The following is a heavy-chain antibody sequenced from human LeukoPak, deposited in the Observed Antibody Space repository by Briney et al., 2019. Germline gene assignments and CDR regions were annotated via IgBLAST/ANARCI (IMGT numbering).Heavy chain of an antibody. J-gene: IGHJ3*01. CDR2: IWYDGSNK. V-gene: IGHV3-33*06. CDR1: GFTFSSYG. CDR3: AKDSRYYWDY. D-gene: IGHD3-22*01. Sequence: GGSLRLSCAASGFTFSSYGMHWVRQAPGKGLEWVAVIWYDGSNKYYADSVKGRSTISRDNSKNTLYLQMNSLRAEDTAVYYCAKDSRYYWDYWGQGTMVTVSS.